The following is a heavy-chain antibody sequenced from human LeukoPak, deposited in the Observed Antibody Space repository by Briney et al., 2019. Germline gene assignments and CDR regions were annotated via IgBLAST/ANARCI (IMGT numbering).Heavy chain of an antibody. V-gene: IGHV3-20*04. Sequence: GGSLRLSCAASGFTFDDYGMSWVRHAPGKGLEWVSGINWNGGSTAYADSGKGRFTISRDNAKNSLYLQMNSLRAEDTALYYCARESVGGYSYWRRLRSFYVADDAGEVYYYYYMDVWGKGTTVTVSS. CDR3: ARESVGGYSYWRRLRSFYVADDAGEVYYYYYMDV. J-gene: IGHJ6*03. CDR1: GFTFDDYG. D-gene: IGHD5-18*01. CDR2: INWNGGST.